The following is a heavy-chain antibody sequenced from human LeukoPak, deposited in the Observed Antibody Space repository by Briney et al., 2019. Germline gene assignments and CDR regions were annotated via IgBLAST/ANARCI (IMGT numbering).Heavy chain of an antibody. CDR2: IYYSGST. D-gene: IGHD6-13*01. CDR1: GGSISSYY. V-gene: IGHV4-59*01. J-gene: IGHJ4*02. CDR3: ARFIRGYSSSWYFDY. Sequence: PSETLYLTCTVSGGSISSYYWSWIRQPPGKGLEWIGYIYYSGSTNYNPSLKSRVTISVDTSKNQFSLKLSSVTAADTAVYYCARFIRGYSSSWYFDYWGQGTLVTVSS.